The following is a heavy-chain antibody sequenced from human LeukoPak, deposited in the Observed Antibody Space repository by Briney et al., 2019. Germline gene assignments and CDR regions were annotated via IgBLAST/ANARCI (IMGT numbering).Heavy chain of an antibody. J-gene: IGHJ5*02. D-gene: IGHD6-19*01. V-gene: IGHV1-46*01. CDR2: INPTGGST. CDR1: GYTFTSYY. CDR3: ARETVAGRKSWFDP. Sequence: GASVKVSCKASGYTFTSYYMHWVRQAPGQGLEWMGIINPTGGSTSYAQKFQDRVTMARDTSTSTVYMELSSLRYDDTAVYYCARETVAGRKSWFDPWGQGTLVTVSS.